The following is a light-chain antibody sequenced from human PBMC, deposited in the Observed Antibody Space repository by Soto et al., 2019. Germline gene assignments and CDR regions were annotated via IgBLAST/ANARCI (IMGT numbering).Light chain of an antibody. Sequence: DIVMTQSPDSLAVSLGERATINCKSSQSVLYRSSNKNYLAWYQQKVGQPPKLLIYWASTRESGVPDRFSGSGSGTDFTLTISSLQAEDVAVYFCQQYYSAPQTFGQGTKLEIK. CDR3: QQYYSAPQT. CDR1: QSVLYRSSNKNY. V-gene: IGKV4-1*01. CDR2: WAS. J-gene: IGKJ2*01.